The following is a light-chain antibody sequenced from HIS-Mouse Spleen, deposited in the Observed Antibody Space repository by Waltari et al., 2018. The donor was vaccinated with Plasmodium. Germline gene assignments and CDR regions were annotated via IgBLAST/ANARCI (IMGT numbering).Light chain of an antibody. J-gene: IGLJ3*02. CDR3: YSTDSSGNHRV. Sequence: SYELTQPPSVSVSPGQTARITCPGDALPKKYAYWYQQKSGQAPVLVIYEDSKRPSGIPEGFSGSRSGTMATVTISGAQVEDEADYYCYSTDSSGNHRVFGGGTKLTVL. CDR2: EDS. CDR1: ALPKKY. V-gene: IGLV3-10*01.